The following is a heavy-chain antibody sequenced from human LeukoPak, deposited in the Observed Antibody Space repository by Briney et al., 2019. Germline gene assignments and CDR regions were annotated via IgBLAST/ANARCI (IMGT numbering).Heavy chain of an antibody. J-gene: IGHJ6*03. CDR3: AKDIGEGIQYYMDV. CDR2: ISWNSGSI. Sequence: QPGGSLRLSCAASGFTFDDYAMHWVRQAPGKGLEWVSGISWNSGSIGYADSVKGRFTISRDNAKNSLYLQMNSLRAEDMALYYCAKDIGEGIQYYMDVWGKGTTVTVSS. CDR1: GFTFDDYA. D-gene: IGHD3-10*01. V-gene: IGHV3-9*03.